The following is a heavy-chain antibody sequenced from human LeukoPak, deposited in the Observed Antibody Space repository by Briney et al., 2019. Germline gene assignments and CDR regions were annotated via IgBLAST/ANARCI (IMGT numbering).Heavy chain of an antibody. Sequence: GGSLRLSCAASGFILSDFAMNWVRQAPGKGLEWIATLSGSGAITSYGDSVKGRFTISSDNTKSTLYLLMNSLRDEDTATYYCAKSSELRSLGWFQGSHMHVWGKGTAVSVSS. CDR2: LSGSGAIT. D-gene: IGHD3-3*01. CDR1: GFILSDFA. V-gene: IGHV3-23*01. CDR3: AKSSELRSLGWFQGSHMHV. J-gene: IGHJ6*03.